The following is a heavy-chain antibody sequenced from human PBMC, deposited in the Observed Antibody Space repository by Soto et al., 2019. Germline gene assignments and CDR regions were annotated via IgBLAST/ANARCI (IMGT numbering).Heavy chain of an antibody. CDR1: GFTFSDYY. D-gene: IGHD3-22*01. CDR3: ARVPDYYDSSGYGYYFDY. J-gene: IGHJ4*02. Sequence: GGSLRLSCAASGFTFSDYYMSWIRQAPGEGLEWVSYISSSSSYTNYADSVKGRFTISRDNAKNSLYLQMNSLRAEDTAVYYCARVPDYYDSSGYGYYFDYWGQGT. CDR2: ISSSSSYT. V-gene: IGHV3-11*05.